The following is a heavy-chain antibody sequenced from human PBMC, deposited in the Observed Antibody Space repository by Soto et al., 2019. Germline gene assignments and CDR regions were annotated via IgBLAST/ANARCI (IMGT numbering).Heavy chain of an antibody. V-gene: IGHV1-3*05. D-gene: IGHD3-16*01. CDR2: INAGTGNT. Sequence: QVQNVQSGAEEKKPGASVKVSCKASGYICTSYAMHWVRQAPGQRLEWMGRINAGTGNTIYSQKFQGRVTITRDTSGSTAYMALSSLRSEDTAVYYCARGTPVWFDPWGQGTLVTVSS. CDR3: ARGTPVWFDP. CDR1: GYICTSYA. J-gene: IGHJ5*02.